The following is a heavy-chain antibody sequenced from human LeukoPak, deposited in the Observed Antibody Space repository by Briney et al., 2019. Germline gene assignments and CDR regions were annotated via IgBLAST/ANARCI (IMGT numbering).Heavy chain of an antibody. CDR1: GFTFSSYA. Sequence: GGSLRLSCEASGFTFSSYAMSWVRQAPGKGLEWVSVIYSGGSTYYADSVKGRFTISRDNSKNTLYLQMNSLRAEDTAVYYCVREMYYYDSSGYYYPDYWGQGTLVTVSS. V-gene: IGHV3-66*01. J-gene: IGHJ4*02. CDR2: IYSGGST. D-gene: IGHD3-22*01. CDR3: VREMYYYDSSGYYYPDY.